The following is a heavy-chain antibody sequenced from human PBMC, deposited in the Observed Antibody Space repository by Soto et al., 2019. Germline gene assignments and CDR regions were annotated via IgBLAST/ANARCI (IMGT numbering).Heavy chain of an antibody. V-gene: IGHV1-2*04. CDR2: INPNSGGT. D-gene: IGHD2-2*01. CDR3: ARMYCSSTSCYEGGKKYNWFDP. J-gene: IGHJ5*02. Sequence: ASVKVSCKASGYTFTGYYMHWVRQAPGQGLEWMGWINPNSGGTNYAQKFQGWVTMTRETSISTAYMELSRLRSDDTAVYYCARMYCSSTSCYEGGKKYNWFDPWGQGTLVTVSS. CDR1: GYTFTGYY.